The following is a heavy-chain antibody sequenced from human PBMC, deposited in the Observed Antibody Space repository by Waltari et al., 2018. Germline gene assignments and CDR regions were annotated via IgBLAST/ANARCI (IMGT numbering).Heavy chain of an antibody. CDR2: IKKDGSTK. J-gene: IGHJ4*02. CDR3: ARHGDFCFDF. CDR1: GFTFSDYW. V-gene: IGHV3-7*01. D-gene: IGHD4-17*01. Sequence: EVQVVESGGDLVQPGGSLRLSCAASGFTFSDYWMGWVRQAPGKGREWVANIKKDGSTKDYVDSVKGRFTISRDNAKDSLFLQMNSLRAEDTAVYYCARHGDFCFDFWGQGIVVTVSS.